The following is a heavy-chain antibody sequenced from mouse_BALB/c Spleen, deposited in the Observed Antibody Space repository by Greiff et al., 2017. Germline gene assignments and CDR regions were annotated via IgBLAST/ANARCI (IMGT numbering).Heavy chain of an antibody. D-gene: IGHD1-2*01. CDR2: IDPYNGGT. J-gene: IGHJ4*01. Sequence: EVQLQESGPELVKPGASVKVSCKASGYAFTSYNMYWVKQSHGKSLEWIGYIDPYNGGTSYNQKFKGKATLTVDKSSSTAYMHLNSLTSEDSAVYYCARGEFITTATRAMDYWGQGTSVTVSS. V-gene: IGHV1S135*01. CDR3: ARGEFITTATRAMDY. CDR1: GYAFTSYN.